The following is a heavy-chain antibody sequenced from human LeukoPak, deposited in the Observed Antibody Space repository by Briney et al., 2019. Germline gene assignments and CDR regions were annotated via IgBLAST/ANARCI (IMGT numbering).Heavy chain of an antibody. CDR1: GYTFTGYY. CDR2: INPNSGGT. D-gene: IGHD6-13*01. J-gene: IGHJ3*02. CDR3: ARDLVHRDASDI. Sequence: ASVKVSCKASGYTFTGYYMHWVRQAPGQGLEWMGWINPNSGGTNYAQKFQGRVTMTRDTSISTAYMELSRLRSDDTAVYYCARDLVHRDASDIWGQGTMVTVSS. V-gene: IGHV1-2*02.